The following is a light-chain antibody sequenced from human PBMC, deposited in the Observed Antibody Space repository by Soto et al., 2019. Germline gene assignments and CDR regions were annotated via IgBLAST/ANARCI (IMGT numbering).Light chain of an antibody. CDR2: GAS. CDR3: QQYNNWGT. V-gene: IGKV3-15*01. CDR1: QSVSSN. Sequence: EIVMTQSPATLSVPPGERATLSCRASQSVSSNLAWYQQKPGQAPRLLVYGASTRATGIPARFSGSGSGTEFTLTISSLQSEDFAVYYCQQYNNWGTFGQGTMV. J-gene: IGKJ1*01.